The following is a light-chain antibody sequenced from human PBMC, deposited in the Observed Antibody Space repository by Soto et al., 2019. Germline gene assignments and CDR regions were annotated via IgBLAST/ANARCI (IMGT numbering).Light chain of an antibody. CDR2: AAS. CDR1: QGISSF. J-gene: IGKJ1*01. Sequence: DLPLTQSPSFLSASIGERVTFTCRDRQGISSFLVCYQNTPGKAPKLLIYAASTLNSGLPSRFSSSGSATKFTLTISILLPEDFATYYCQQLSGYPWTFLQGTKVEI. V-gene: IGKV1-9*01. CDR3: QQLSGYPWT.